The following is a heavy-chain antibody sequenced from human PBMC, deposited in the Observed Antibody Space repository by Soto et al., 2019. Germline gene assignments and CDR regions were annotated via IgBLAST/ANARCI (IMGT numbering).Heavy chain of an antibody. CDR3: GRDYLGYWSGGSCSLGY. Sequence: PGGSLRLSCAASGFTFSSYAMHWVRQAPGKGLEWVAVISYDGSNKYYADSVKGRFTISRDNSKNTLYLQMNSLRAEDTAVYYCGRDYLGYWSGGSCSLGYWGQGTLVTVSS. CDR1: GFTFSSYA. CDR2: ISYDGSNK. V-gene: IGHV3-30-3*01. D-gene: IGHD2-15*01. J-gene: IGHJ4*02.